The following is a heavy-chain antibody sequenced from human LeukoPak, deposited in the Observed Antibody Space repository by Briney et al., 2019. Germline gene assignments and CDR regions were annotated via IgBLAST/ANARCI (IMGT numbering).Heavy chain of an antibody. J-gene: IGHJ1*01. CDR2: IYSGGST. Sequence: GGSLRLSCAASGFIFSSYAMSWVRQAPGKGLEWVSVIYSGGSTYYADSVKGRFTISRDNSKNTLYLQMKSLRAEDTAVYYCARTDETAPAEDFQHWGQGTLVTVSS. CDR1: GFIFSSYA. V-gene: IGHV3-53*01. CDR3: ARTDETAPAEDFQH. D-gene: IGHD2-21*02.